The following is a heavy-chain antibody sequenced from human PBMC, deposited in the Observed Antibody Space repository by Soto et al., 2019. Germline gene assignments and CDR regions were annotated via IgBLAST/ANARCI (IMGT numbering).Heavy chain of an antibody. V-gene: IGHV3-48*02. D-gene: IGHD2-2*01. J-gene: IGHJ6*02. Sequence: GGSLRLSCAASGFTFSSYSMNWVRQAPGKGLEWVSYISSSSSTIYYADSVKGRFTISRDNAKNSLYLQMNSLRDEDTAVYYCARWSNELYCISTSCHPRSPYYYGMDVWGQGTTVTVSS. CDR3: ARWSNELYCISTSCHPRSPYYYGMDV. CDR1: GFTFSSYS. CDR2: ISSSSSTI.